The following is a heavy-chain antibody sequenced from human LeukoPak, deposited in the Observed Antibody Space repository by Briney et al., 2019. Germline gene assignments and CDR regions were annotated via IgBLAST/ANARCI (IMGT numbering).Heavy chain of an antibody. V-gene: IGHV1-2*02. Sequence: GASVKVSCKASGYTFTGDYMHWVRQAPGQGLEWMGWINPNSGDTNYAQKFQGRVTMTRDTSISTAYMELSRLRSDDTAVYYCARXXHYQGLISPFEFWGQGTLVTVSS. CDR1: GYTFTGDY. D-gene: IGHD3-16*01. J-gene: IGHJ4*02. CDR3: ARXXHYQGLISPFEF. CDR2: INPNSGDT.